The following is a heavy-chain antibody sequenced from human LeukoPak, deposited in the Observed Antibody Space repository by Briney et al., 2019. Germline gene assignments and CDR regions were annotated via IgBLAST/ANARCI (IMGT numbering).Heavy chain of an antibody. J-gene: IGHJ6*03. CDR2: INPSGGST. V-gene: IGHV1-46*01. CDR3: ARGYSLGFPAYYYYYIDV. CDR1: GYTFTSYY. Sequence: ASVKVSCKASGYTFTSYYMHWVRQAPGQGLEWMGIINPSGGSTSYAQKFQGRVTMTRDTSTSTVYMELSSLRSEDTAVYYCARGYSLGFPAYYYYYIDVWGKGTTVTVSS. D-gene: IGHD5-18*01.